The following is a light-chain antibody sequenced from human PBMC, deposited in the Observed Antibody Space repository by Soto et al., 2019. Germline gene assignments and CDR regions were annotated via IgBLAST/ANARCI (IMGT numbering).Light chain of an antibody. CDR1: QGISSY. J-gene: IGKJ1*01. V-gene: IGKV1-9*01. Sequence: IQLTQSPSSLSASVGDRVTITCRASQGISSYLAWYQQKPGKAPKLLIYAASTLQRGVPSRFSGXGXXXXFTLTISSLQPEDFATYYCQQLNSYLWTFGQGTKVEIK. CDR3: QQLNSYLWT. CDR2: AAS.